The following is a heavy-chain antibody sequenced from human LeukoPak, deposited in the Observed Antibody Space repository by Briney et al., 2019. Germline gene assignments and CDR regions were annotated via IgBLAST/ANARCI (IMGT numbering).Heavy chain of an antibody. CDR2: ISGSGGST. D-gene: IGHD3-10*01. Sequence: GGSLRLSCAASGFTFSSYAMSWVRQAPGKGLEWVSAISGSGGSTYYADSVKGRFTISRDNSKNTLYLQMNSLRAEDTAVYYCAKTLNPYYYGSGSYFYFDYWGQGTLVTVSS. CDR3: AKTLNPYYYGSGSYFYFDY. J-gene: IGHJ4*02. CDR1: GFTFSSYA. V-gene: IGHV3-23*01.